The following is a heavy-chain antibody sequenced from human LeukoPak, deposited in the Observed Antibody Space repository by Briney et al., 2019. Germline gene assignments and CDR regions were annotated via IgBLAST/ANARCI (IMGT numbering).Heavy chain of an antibody. D-gene: IGHD3-9*01. CDR2: IYYSGST. CDR3: ASRNDILTGYVFDF. CDR1: GGSVSSSIYY. Sequence: SETLSLTCTVSGGSVSSSIYYWGWIRQPPGKGLEWIGSIYYSGSTSYNPSLKSQITISVDTTKNQFSLKLTSVTAADTAVYYCASRNDILTGYVFDFWGQGTLVTVSS. V-gene: IGHV4-39*01. J-gene: IGHJ4*02.